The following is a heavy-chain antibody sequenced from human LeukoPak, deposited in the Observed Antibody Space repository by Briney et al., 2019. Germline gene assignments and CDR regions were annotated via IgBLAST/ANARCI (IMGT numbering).Heavy chain of an antibody. J-gene: IGHJ5*02. CDR3: ARDYGSGRWFDP. CDR2: IYYSGST. Sequence: SETLSLTCTVSGGSISSGGYYWSWIRQHPGKGLEWIGYIYYSGSTYYNPSLKSRVTISVDTSKNQFSLKLSSVTAADTAVYYCARDYGSGRWFDPGGQGTLVTVSS. CDR1: GGSISSGGYY. V-gene: IGHV4-31*03. D-gene: IGHD3-16*01.